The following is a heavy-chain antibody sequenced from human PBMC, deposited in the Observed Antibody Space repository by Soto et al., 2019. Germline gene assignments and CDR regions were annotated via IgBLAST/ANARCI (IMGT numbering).Heavy chain of an antibody. CDR1: GFTFSTYV. V-gene: IGHV3-74*01. CDR2: ITSDGTST. D-gene: IGHD3-3*01. J-gene: IGHJ4*02. CDR3: RDWIGELSTDH. Sequence: PGGSLRLSCAASGFTFSTYVMNWVRQTPGKGLEWVSRITSDGTSTTYADSVKGRFTISRDNAKNTLYLQMDSLGAEDTALYYCRDWIGELSTDHWGQGT.